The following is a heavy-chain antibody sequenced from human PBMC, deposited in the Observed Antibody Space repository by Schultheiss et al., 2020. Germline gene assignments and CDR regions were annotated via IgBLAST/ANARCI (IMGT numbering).Heavy chain of an antibody. CDR2: IYYSGST. CDR1: GGSISSGGYS. J-gene: IGHJ4*02. Sequence: SETLSLTCGVSGGSISSGGYSWSWIRQPPGKGLEWIGYIYYSGSTYYNPSLKSRVTISVDTSKNQFSLKLSSVTAADTAVYYCARDHPPHDYDFWSGYSGPFDYWGQGTLVTVSS. V-gene: IGHV4-30-2*05. D-gene: IGHD3-3*01. CDR3: ARDHPPHDYDFWSGYSGPFDY.